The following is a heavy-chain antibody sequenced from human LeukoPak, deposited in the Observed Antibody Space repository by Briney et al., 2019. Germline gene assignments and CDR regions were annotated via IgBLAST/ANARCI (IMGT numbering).Heavy chain of an antibody. J-gene: IGHJ4*02. D-gene: IGHD3-9*01. V-gene: IGHV1-2*04. CDR3: ARAGILTGYQFDY. CDR1: GYTFTGYY. Sequence: ASVKVSCKASGYTFTGYYMHWVRQAPGQGLEWMGWINPNSGGTNYAQKFQGWVTMTRDTSISTAYMELSRLRSDDTAVYYCARAGILTGYQFDYWGQGTLVTVSS. CDR2: INPNSGGT.